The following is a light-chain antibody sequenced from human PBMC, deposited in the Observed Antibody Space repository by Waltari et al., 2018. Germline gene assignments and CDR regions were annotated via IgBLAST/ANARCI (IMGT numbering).Light chain of an antibody. CDR2: RAS. J-gene: IGKJ1*01. Sequence: DIQMTQSPSTLSASVGDRVTITCRASQSITNWLAWYQQKPGKDPKLLINRASNLESGVPSRFSGSGSGTEFTLTISSLQPDDFATYYCQQYDNYWTFGQGTKVEIK. CDR3: QQYDNYWT. CDR1: QSITNW. V-gene: IGKV1-5*03.